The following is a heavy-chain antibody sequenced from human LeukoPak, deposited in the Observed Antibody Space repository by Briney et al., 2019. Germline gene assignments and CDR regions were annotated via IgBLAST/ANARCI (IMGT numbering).Heavy chain of an antibody. V-gene: IGHV4-59*01. CDR1: GGSISSYY. J-gene: IGHJ4*02. Sequence: PSETLSLTCTVSGGSISSYYWSWIRQPPGKGLEWIGYIYYSGSTNYNPSLKSRVTISVDTSKNQFSLKLSSVTAADTAVYYWARSTPNDDYWGQGTLVTVSS. D-gene: IGHD1-1*01. CDR2: IYYSGST. CDR3: ARSTPNDDY.